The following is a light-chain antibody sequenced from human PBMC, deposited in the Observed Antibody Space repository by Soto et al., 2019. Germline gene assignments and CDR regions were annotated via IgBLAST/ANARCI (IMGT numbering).Light chain of an antibody. CDR2: GNT. CDR3: QSYDSSLSGVV. CDR1: SSNIGAGYD. V-gene: IGLV1-40*01. J-gene: IGLJ2*01. Sequence: QSVLTQSPSVSGAPGQRVTMSCTGSSSNIGAGYDVQWYQQLPGTAPKLLIYGNTNRPSGVPDRLSGSKSGTSASLAITGLQAEDEADYYCQSYDSSLSGVVFGGGTKLTVL.